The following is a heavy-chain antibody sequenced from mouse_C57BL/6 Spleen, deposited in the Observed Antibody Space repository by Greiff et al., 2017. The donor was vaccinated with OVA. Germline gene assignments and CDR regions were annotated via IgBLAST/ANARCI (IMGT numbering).Heavy chain of an antibody. V-gene: IGHV1-9*01. CDR1: GYTFTGYW. Sequence: QVQLQQSGAELMKPGASVKLSCKATGYTFTGYWIEWVKQRPGHGLEWIGEILPGSGSTNYNEKFKGKATFTADTSSNTAYTQLSSLTTDDSAIYYCARWGYSNYEAWFAYWGQGTLVTVSA. D-gene: IGHD2-5*01. CDR3: ARWGYSNYEAWFAY. J-gene: IGHJ3*01. CDR2: ILPGSGST.